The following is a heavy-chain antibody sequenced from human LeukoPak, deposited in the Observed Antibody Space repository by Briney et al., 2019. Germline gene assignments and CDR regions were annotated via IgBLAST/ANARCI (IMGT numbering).Heavy chain of an antibody. CDR2: IRSKGNNYAT. CDR3: ARSLDWYLDL. D-gene: IGHD3-16*02. CDR1: GFTFSGSA. V-gene: IGHV3-73*01. J-gene: IGHJ2*01. Sequence: GGSLKLSCAASGFTFSGSAMHWVGQASGKGLEWGGRIRSKGNNYATAYAASVKGRFTISRDDSKNTAYLQMNSLKTEDTAVYYCARSLDWYLDLWGRGTLVTVSS.